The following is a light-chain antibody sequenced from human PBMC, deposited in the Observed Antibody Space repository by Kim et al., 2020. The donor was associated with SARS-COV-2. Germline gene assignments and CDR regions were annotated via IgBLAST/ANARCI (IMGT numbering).Light chain of an antibody. V-gene: IGKV1-8*01. J-gene: IGKJ3*01. CDR3: QQYYSYPCT. CDR1: QGISSY. CDR2: AAS. Sequence: AIQMTQSPSSLSASTGDRVTITCRASQGISSYLAWYQQKPGKAPKLLIYAASSLQSGVPSRFSGSGSGTDFTLTISCLQSEDFATYYCQQYYSYPCTFGPGTKVDIK.